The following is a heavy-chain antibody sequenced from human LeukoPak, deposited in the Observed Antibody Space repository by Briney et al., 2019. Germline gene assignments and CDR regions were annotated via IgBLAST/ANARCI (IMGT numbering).Heavy chain of an antibody. J-gene: IGHJ4*02. Sequence: SETLSLTRTVSGASISNYYWSWIRQTPEKGLEWMGHIHSSGGSSYYPSLKSRLTLSIDTSRNQLSLKLPSVTAADTAVYFCARLGSYHDFWGQGALVTVSS. V-gene: IGHV4-4*09. CDR1: GASISNYY. CDR3: ARLGSYHDF. D-gene: IGHD1-26*01. CDR2: IHSSGGS.